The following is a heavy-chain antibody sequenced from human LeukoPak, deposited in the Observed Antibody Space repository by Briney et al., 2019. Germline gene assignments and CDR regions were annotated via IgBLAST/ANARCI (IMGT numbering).Heavy chain of an antibody. CDR3: ARKGGGITPLFDY. V-gene: IGHV1-18*01. CDR2: ISADNGDI. CDR1: GYTFSSYG. D-gene: IGHD1-7*01. J-gene: IGHJ4*02. Sequence: ASEKVSCKASGYTFSSYGISWVRQAPGQGLEWMGSISADNGDINYAEKLQGRVTVTTDTSTSTAYMELRSLTFDDTAVYYCARKGGGITPLFDYWGQGTLVTVSS.